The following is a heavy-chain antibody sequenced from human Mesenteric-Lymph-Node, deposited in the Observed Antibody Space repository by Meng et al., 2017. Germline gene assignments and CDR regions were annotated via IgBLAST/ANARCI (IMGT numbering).Heavy chain of an antibody. V-gene: IGHV1-46*02. Sequence: ASVKVSCKASGYTFNSYYMHWVRQAPGQGLEWMGIFNPSGGTTSYAQRFRGRVTMSTDTSTSTVYMELSSLTSDDTAVYYCARGAEAQFRLLDWPDFDYWGQGTLVTVSS. CDR3: ARGAEAQFRLLDWPDFDY. CDR1: GYTFNSYY. D-gene: IGHD3-9*01. CDR2: FNPSGGTT. J-gene: IGHJ4*02.